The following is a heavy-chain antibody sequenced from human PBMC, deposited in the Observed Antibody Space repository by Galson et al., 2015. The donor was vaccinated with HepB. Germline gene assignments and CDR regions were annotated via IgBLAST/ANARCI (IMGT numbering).Heavy chain of an antibody. CDR1: GGTFSSYA. J-gene: IGHJ2*01. V-gene: IGHV1-69*04. CDR2: IIPILGIA. CDR3: ARDGAYSSPRNWYFDL. D-gene: IGHD6-13*01. Sequence: SVKVSCKASGGTFSSYAISWVRQAPGQGLEWMGRIIPILGIANYAQKFQGRVTITADKSTSTAYMELSSLRSEDTAVYYCARDGAYSSPRNWYFDLWGRGTLVTVSS.